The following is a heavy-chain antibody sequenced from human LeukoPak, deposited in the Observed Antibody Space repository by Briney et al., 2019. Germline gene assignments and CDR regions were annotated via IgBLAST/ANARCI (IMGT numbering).Heavy chain of an antibody. V-gene: IGHV3-7*01. CDR1: GFTFSSYW. CDR2: IKQDGSEK. J-gene: IGHJ4*02. Sequence: GGSLRLSCAASGFTFSSYWMSWVRQAPGKGLEWVANIKQDGSEKYYVDSVKGRFTISRDNAKNSLYLQMNSLRAEDTAVYYCARDGWFGDPHFDYWGQGTLVTVSS. CDR3: ARDGWFGDPHFDY. D-gene: IGHD3-10*01.